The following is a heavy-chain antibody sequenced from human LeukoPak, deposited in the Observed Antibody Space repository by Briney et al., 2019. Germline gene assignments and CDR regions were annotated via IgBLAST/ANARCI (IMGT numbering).Heavy chain of an antibody. V-gene: IGHV4-34*01. CDR1: GGSFSGYY. Sequence: SETLSLTCAVYGGSFSGYYWSWIRQPPGKGLEWIGEINHSGSTNYNPSLKSRVTISVDTSKHQFSLKLSSVTAADTAVYYCASVIGITIFGVVIKSYYFDYWGQGTLVTVSS. J-gene: IGHJ4*02. CDR2: INHSGST. CDR3: ASVIGITIFGVVIKSYYFDY. D-gene: IGHD3-3*01.